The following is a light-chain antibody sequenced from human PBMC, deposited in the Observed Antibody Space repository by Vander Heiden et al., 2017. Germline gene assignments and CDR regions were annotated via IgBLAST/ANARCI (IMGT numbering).Light chain of an antibody. V-gene: IGKV3-15*01. Sequence: EIVMTQSPATLSVSPGERATLSCRASQSVSSYLAWYRQKPGQAPRLLIYGASTRATGIPARFSGSGSGTEFTLTISSLQSEDFAVYYCQQYNNWPYTFGQRTKLEIK. CDR3: QQYNNWPYT. CDR2: GAS. CDR1: QSVSSY. J-gene: IGKJ2*01.